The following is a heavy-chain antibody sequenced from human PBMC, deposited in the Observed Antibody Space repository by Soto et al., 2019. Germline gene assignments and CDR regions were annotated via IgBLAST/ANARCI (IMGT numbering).Heavy chain of an antibody. CDR2: ISYDGSNK. V-gene: IGHV3-30*18. CDR3: AKDLIRITTGGYGMDV. J-gene: IGHJ6*02. Sequence: QVQLVESGGGVVQPGRSLRLSCAASGFTFSSYGMHWVRQAPGKGLEWVAVISYDGSNKCYADSVMGRFTISRDNSKNTLYLQMNSLRAEDTAVYYCAKDLIRITTGGYGMDVWGQGSTVTV. CDR1: GFTFSSYG. D-gene: IGHD3-3*01.